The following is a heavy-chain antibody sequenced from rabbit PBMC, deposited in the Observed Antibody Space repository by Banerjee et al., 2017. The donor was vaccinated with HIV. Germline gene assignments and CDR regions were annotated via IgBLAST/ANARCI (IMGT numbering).Heavy chain of an antibody. Sequence: QEQLLESGGGLVKPEGSLTLTCKASGFSFSNKAVMCWVRQAPGKGLEWIARISPDSVRTNYASWVNGRFTISLDNAQNTVFLQMTSLTAADTATYFCARDLDGVIGWNFGWWGPGTLVTVS. D-gene: IGHD4-1*01. V-gene: IGHV1S47*01. CDR1: GFSFSNKA. J-gene: IGHJ6*01. CDR3: ARDLDGVIGWNFGW. CDR2: ISPDSVRT.